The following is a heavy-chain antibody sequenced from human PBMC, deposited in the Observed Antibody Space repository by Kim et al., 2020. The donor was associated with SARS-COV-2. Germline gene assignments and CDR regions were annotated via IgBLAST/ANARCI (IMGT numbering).Heavy chain of an antibody. D-gene: IGHD1-26*01. V-gene: IGHV5-51*01. CDR2: IYPGDSDT. CDR1: GYSFTCYW. Sequence: GESLKISCKGSGYSFTCYWIGWVRQMPGKGLEWMGIIYPGDSDTRYSPSFQGQVTISADKSISTAYLQWSSLKASDTAMYYCARRGSVGSWGYYYYYGMDVWGQGTTVTVSS. CDR3: ARRGSVGSWGYYYYYGMDV. J-gene: IGHJ6*02.